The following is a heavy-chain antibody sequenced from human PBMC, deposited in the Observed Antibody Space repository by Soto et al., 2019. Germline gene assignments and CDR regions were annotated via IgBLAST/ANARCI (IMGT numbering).Heavy chain of an antibody. CDR1: GFTFSRYA. CDR2: ISGSGGST. Sequence: EVQLLESGGGLVQPGGSLRLSCAASGFTFSRYAMSWVRQAPGKGLEWVSAISGSGGSTYYADSVKGRFTISRDNTKNTLYLQMNSLRAEDTAVYYCAKDRFPPLVTPLDYWGQGTLVTVSS. CDR3: AKDRFPPLVTPLDY. J-gene: IGHJ4*02. V-gene: IGHV3-23*01. D-gene: IGHD2-21*02.